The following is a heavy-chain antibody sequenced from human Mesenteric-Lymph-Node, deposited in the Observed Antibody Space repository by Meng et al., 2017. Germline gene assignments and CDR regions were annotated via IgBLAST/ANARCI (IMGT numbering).Heavy chain of an antibody. D-gene: IGHD3/OR15-3a*01. CDR1: GFTFSSYS. J-gene: IGHJ4*02. CDR2: ISGSGGST. Sequence: GESLKISCAASGFTFSSYSMTWVRQAPGKGLEWVSAISGSGGSTYYADSVKGRFTISRDNSKNTLYLQMNSLRAEDTAVYYCARDWVAGLVDYWGQGTLVTVSS. V-gene: IGHV3-23*01. CDR3: ARDWVAGLVDY.